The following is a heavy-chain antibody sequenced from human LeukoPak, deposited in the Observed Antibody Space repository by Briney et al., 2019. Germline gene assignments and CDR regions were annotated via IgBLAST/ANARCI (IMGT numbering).Heavy chain of an antibody. CDR3: ARAEGYSSSSYPFDY. Sequence: PGGSLRLSCAASGFTFSSYSMNWVRQAPGKGLEWVSSISSSSSYIYYADSVKGRFTISRDNVKNSLYLQMNSLRAEDTAVYYCARAEGYSSSSYPFDYWGQGTLVTVSS. D-gene: IGHD6-6*01. CDR2: ISSSSSYI. V-gene: IGHV3-21*01. CDR1: GFTFSSYS. J-gene: IGHJ4*02.